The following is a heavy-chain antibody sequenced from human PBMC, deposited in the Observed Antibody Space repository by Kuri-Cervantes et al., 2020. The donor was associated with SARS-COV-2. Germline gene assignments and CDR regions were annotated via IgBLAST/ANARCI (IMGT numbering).Heavy chain of an antibody. CDR1: GFTFSSYG. J-gene: IGHJ4*02. CDR3: AREGYSSSWSAVDFDY. CDR2: IWYDGSNK. V-gene: IGHV3-33*08. D-gene: IGHD6-13*01. Sequence: GGSLRLSCAPFGFTFSSYGMHWFRQAPGKGLGWVAVIWYDGSNKYYADSVKVRFTISRDNSKNTLYLQMNSLRAEDTAVYYCAREGYSSSWSAVDFDYWGQGTLVTVSS.